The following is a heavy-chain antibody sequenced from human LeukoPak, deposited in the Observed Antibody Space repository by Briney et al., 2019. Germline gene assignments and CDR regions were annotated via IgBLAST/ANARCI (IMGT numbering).Heavy chain of an antibody. Sequence: SETLSLTCAVYGGSFSDYYWSWIRQLPGKGLEWIGEINHGGSTNYNPSLKSRVTLSVDTSKNQFSLKLTSVTAADTAVYYCARDGYSTPDVWGQGTTVTVSS. V-gene: IGHV4-34*01. J-gene: IGHJ6*02. CDR1: GGSFSDYY. CDR3: ARDGYSTPDV. D-gene: IGHD6-13*01. CDR2: INHGGST.